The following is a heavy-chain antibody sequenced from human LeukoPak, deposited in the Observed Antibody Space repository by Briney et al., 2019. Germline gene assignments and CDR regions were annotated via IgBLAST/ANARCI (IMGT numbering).Heavy chain of an antibody. V-gene: IGHV4-39*01. Sequence: NPSETLSLTCTVSGGSISNGDYYWGWIRQPPGKGLEWIGSIYYSGSTYYNPSLKSRVTISVDTSKKQFSLKLSSVTAADTAVYYCARIRQLAIFDYWGQGTLVTVSS. CDR2: IYYSGST. D-gene: IGHD1-1*01. CDR1: GGSISNGDYY. CDR3: ARIRQLAIFDY. J-gene: IGHJ4*02.